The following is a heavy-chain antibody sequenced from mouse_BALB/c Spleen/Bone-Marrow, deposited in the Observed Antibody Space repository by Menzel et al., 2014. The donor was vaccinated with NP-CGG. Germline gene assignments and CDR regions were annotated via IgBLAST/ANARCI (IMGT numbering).Heavy chain of an antibody. D-gene: IGHD2-3*01. J-gene: IGHJ4*01. CDR3: TRGGWLAMDY. CDR1: GYTFTSYY. Sequence: VQLQQSGAELVKPGASVKLSCKASGYTFTSYYMYWVKQRPGQGLERIGKINPSNGGTNFNEKFKSKATLTVDKSSSTAYMQLSSLTSEDSAVYYCTRGGWLAMDYWGQGTSVTVSS. CDR2: INPSNGGT. V-gene: IGHV1-53*01.